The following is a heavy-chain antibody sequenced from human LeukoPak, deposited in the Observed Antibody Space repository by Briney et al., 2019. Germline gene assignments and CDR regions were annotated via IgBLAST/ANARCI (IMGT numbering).Heavy chain of an antibody. CDR3: AREDKWRGAFDI. Sequence: PSETLSLTCTVSGGSISSYYWSWIRQPPGKGLEWIGYIYYSGSTYYNPSLKSRVTISVDTSKNQFSLKLSPVTAADTAVYYCAREDKWRGAFDIWGQGIMVTVSS. V-gene: IGHV4-59*12. J-gene: IGHJ3*02. CDR1: GGSISSYY. CDR2: IYYSGST. D-gene: IGHD5-12*01.